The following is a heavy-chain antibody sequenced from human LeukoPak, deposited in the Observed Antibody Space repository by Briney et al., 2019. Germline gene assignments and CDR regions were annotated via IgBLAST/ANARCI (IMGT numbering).Heavy chain of an antibody. J-gene: IGHJ3*02. Sequence: SETLSLTCTVSGGSISSSSYYWGWIRQPPGKGLEWIGSIYYSGSTYYNPSLKSRVTISVDTSKNQFSLKLSSVTAADTAVYYCATRPIVVVVADTYAFDIWGQGTMVTVSS. CDR2: IYYSGST. CDR1: GGSISSSSYY. D-gene: IGHD2-15*01. V-gene: IGHV4-39*01. CDR3: ATRPIVVVVADTYAFDI.